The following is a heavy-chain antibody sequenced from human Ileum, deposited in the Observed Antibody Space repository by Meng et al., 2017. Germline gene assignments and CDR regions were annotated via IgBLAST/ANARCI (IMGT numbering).Heavy chain of an antibody. J-gene: IGHJ4*02. CDR1: GGTFSSYT. V-gene: IGHV1-69*04. Sequence: SVKVSCKASGGTFSSYTISWVRQAPGQGLEWMGRIIPILGIANYAQKFQGRVTITADKSTSTAYMELSSLRSEDTAVYYCARESSYSYDSSGYDLVYFDYWGQGTLVTVSS. CDR3: ARESSYSYDSSGYDLVYFDY. CDR2: IIPILGIA. D-gene: IGHD3-22*01.